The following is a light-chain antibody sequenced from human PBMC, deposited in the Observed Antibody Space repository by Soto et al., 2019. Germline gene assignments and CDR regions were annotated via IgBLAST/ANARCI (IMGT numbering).Light chain of an antibody. CDR2: GAS. Sequence: DIQMTQSPPSLSVSVGASVTITCRSSQNINSQLNWYQQKPGRAPLLLIYGASTLQSGVPSRFSGRGSGTDFSLTISSLQHEDFASYFCQQTYIIPRTFGQGTKVDI. V-gene: IGKV1-39*01. J-gene: IGKJ1*01. CDR1: QNINSQ. CDR3: QQTYIIPRT.